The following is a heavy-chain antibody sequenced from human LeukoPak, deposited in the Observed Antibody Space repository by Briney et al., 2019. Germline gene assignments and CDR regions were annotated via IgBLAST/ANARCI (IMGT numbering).Heavy chain of an antibody. CDR2: IYYSGST. J-gene: IGHJ5*02. CDR3: ARPDCSGGSCIFDP. D-gene: IGHD2-15*01. CDR1: GGSISSGDYY. Sequence: SETLSLTCTVSGGSISSGDYYWSWIRQPPGKGLEWIGYIYYSGSTYYNPSLKSRVTITVDTSKNQFSLKLSSVTAADTAVYYCARPDCSGGSCIFDPWGQGTLVTVSS. V-gene: IGHV4-39*01.